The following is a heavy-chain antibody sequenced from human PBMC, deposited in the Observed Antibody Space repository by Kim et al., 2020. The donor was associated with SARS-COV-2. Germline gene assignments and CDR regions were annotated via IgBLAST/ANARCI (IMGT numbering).Heavy chain of an antibody. CDR2: ISSSSSYI. V-gene: IGHV3-21*01. CDR1: GFTFSSYS. J-gene: IGHJ4*02. Sequence: GGSLRLSCAASGFTFSSYSMNWVRQAPGKGLEWVSSISSSSSYIYYADSVKGRFTISRDNAKNSLYLQMNSLRAEDTAVYYCARDPDGMSSGWADYWGQGTLVTVSS. D-gene: IGHD6-19*01. CDR3: ARDPDGMSSGWADY.